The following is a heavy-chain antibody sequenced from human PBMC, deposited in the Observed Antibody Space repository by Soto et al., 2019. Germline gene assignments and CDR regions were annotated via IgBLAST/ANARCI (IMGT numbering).Heavy chain of an antibody. D-gene: IGHD3-22*01. CDR2: IKQDGSEK. J-gene: IGHJ6*02. V-gene: IGHV3-7*01. Sequence: PGGSLRLSCAASGFTFSSYWMSWVRQAPGKGLEWVANIKQDGSEKYYVDSVKGRFTISRDSAKNSLYLQMNSLRAEDTAVYYCARVIYDSSGYYYGPRGYYYGMDVWGQGTTVTVSS. CDR1: GFTFSSYW. CDR3: ARVIYDSSGYYYGPRGYYYGMDV.